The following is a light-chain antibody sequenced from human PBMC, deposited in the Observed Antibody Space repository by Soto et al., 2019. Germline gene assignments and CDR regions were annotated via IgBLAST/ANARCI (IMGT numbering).Light chain of an antibody. CDR1: QSLSDN. CDR3: QQYGNWPPWT. V-gene: IGKV3-15*01. Sequence: IVITQSPDTLTVSPGETVTLSCRASQSLSDNLAWYQQKTGQPPRLLIFRASTRASGIPARFSGGGSGTEFTLTISRLQSEDSAVYYCQQYGNWPPWTFGPGTKVDIK. CDR2: RAS. J-gene: IGKJ1*01.